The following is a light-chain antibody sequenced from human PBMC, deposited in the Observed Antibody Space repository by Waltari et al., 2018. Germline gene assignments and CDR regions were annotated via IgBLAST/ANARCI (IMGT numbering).Light chain of an antibody. CDR2: DVS. J-gene: IGLJ2*01. CDR1: SSDVGAYKH. Sequence: QSALTQPASVSGSPGQSITISCSGTSSDVGAYKHVSWFQQHPGKGPRLLISDVSERPSGVSDRFSGSKSGNTASLTISNLQAEDEADYYCNAYTRSASFVFGGGTKLTVL. V-gene: IGLV2-14*01. CDR3: NAYTRSASFV.